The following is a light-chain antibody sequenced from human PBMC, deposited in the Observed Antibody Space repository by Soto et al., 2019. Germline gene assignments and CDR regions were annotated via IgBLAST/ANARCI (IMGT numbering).Light chain of an antibody. Sequence: QSALTQPASVSGSPGQSITISCTGTSSDVGGYNYVSWYQQHPGKAPKLMIYEVSNRPSGVSNRFSGSTSGNTASLTISGLQAEDEADYYCSSYTISSLVFGGGTKLTV. V-gene: IGLV2-14*01. CDR3: SSYTISSLV. CDR1: SSDVGGYNY. CDR2: EVS. J-gene: IGLJ3*02.